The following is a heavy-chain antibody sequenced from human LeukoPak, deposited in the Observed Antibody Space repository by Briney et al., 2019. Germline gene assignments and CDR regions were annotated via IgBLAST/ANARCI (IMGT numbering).Heavy chain of an antibody. CDR1: GFTFSSYG. Sequence: GGSLRLSRAASGFTFSSYGMHWVRQAPGKGLEWVAVIWYDGSNKYYADSVKGRFTISRDNSKNTLYLQMNSLRAEDTAVYYCARDLRSRYCSSTSCYTSPWFDPWGQGTLVTVSS. CDR2: IWYDGSNK. CDR3: ARDLRSRYCSSTSCYTSPWFDP. J-gene: IGHJ5*02. V-gene: IGHV3-33*01. D-gene: IGHD2-2*02.